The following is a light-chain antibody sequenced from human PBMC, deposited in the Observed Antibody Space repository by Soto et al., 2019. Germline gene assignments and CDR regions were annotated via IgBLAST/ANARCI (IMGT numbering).Light chain of an antibody. V-gene: IGLV1-44*01. J-gene: IGLJ2*01. CDR1: ISNIGSNT. CDR3: ATWDDSLNVYVL. Sequence: QSVLTQPPSASGTPGQRVTISCSGSISNIGSNTVNWYQQLPGAAPKLLVHSDNQRPSGVPDRLSGSRSGTSASLAISGLQSEDEADYYCATWDDSLNVYVLFGGGTKLTVL. CDR2: SDN.